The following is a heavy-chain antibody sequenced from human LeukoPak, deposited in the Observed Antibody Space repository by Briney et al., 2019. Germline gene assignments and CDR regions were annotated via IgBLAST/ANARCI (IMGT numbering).Heavy chain of an antibody. Sequence: GASVKVSCKASGYTFTSYGISWVRQAPGQGLEWMGWISAYNGNTNYAQKLQGRVTMTTDTSTSTAYMELRSLRSDDTAVYYCARAVKDYYYDSSGLLESHWSDPWGQGTLVTVSS. CDR2: ISAYNGNT. J-gene: IGHJ5*02. V-gene: IGHV1-18*01. CDR1: GYTFTSYG. D-gene: IGHD3-22*01. CDR3: ARAVKDYYYDSSGLLESHWSDP.